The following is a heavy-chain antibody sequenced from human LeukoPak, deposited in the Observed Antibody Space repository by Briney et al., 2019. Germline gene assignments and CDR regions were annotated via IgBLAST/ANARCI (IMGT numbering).Heavy chain of an antibody. CDR2: ISGSGGST. D-gene: IGHD6-13*01. CDR3: AKGLIAAAGLVPFDY. V-gene: IGHV3-23*01. J-gene: IGHJ4*02. Sequence: GGSLRLSCAPSGFTFSSYAMSWVRQAPGKGLEWVSAISGSGGSTSYADSVKGRFTISRDNSKNTLYLQMNSLRAEDTAVYYCAKGLIAAAGLVPFDYWGQGTLVTVSS. CDR1: GFTFSSYA.